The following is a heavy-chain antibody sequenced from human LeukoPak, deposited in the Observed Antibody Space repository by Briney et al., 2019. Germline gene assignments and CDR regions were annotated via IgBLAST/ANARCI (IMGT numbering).Heavy chain of an antibody. CDR3: ARDRAYNTFDY. CDR1: GFTFSSSW. D-gene: IGHD2-21*01. Sequence: PGGSLRLSCAASGFTFSSSWMTWVRQAPGKGLEWAANIKEDGSQKNYVDSVKGRFTISRDNAKNSLYLQMNSLRVEDTAVYYCARDRAYNTFDYWGQGTLVTVSS. V-gene: IGHV3-7*01. CDR2: IKEDGSQK. J-gene: IGHJ4*02.